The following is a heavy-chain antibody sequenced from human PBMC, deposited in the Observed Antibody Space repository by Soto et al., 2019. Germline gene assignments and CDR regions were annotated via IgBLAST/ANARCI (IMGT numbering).Heavy chain of an antibody. CDR1: GYTFTGYG. CDR2: ASPLSATT. CDR3: ARGGTAEADF. J-gene: IGHJ4*02. V-gene: IGHV1-18*01. D-gene: IGHD2-21*02. Sequence: QAQLVQSGAEVKEPGASVKVSCKASGYTFTGYGITWVRQAPGQGVEWMGWASPLSATTNYAPKFQGRVTMTTDTSTNMAYMELRSLRSDDTAVYYCARGGTAEADFWGQGTLGTVSS.